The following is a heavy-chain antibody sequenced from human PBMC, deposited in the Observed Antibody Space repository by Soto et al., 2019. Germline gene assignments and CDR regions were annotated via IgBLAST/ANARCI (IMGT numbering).Heavy chain of an antibody. CDR3: ARSSGSAYWFDP. CDR1: GGTFSSYT. J-gene: IGHJ5*02. Sequence: SVKVSCKASGGTFSSYTISWVRQAPGEGLEWMGRIIPILGIANYAQKFQGRVTITADKSTSTAYMELSSLRSEDTAVYYCARSSGSAYWFDPWGQGTLVTVSS. CDR2: IIPILGIA. D-gene: IGHD6-6*01. V-gene: IGHV1-69*02.